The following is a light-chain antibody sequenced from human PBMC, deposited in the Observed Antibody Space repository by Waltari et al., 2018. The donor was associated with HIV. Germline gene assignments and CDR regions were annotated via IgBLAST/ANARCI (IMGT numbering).Light chain of an antibody. CDR1: QSVSYTSNNKNY. CDR2: WAS. J-gene: IGKJ4*01. CDR3: QQYYTTPLT. Sequence: LVMTQSPDSLPVSLVDRATITCHPSQSVSYTSNNKNYLAGYQQKPGQPPKLLIYWASTRESGVPDRFSGSGSGTDFTLTITSLQAEDVAVYYCQQYYTTPLTFGGGTKVEIK. V-gene: IGKV4-1*01.